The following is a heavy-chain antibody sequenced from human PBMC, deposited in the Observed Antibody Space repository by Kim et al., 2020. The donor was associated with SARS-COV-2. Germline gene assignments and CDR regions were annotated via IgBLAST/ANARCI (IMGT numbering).Heavy chain of an antibody. Sequence: YADSVKGRFTISRDNAKNSLYLQMNSLRAEDTAVYYCARTPGIAAAWGDPWGQGTLVTVSS. D-gene: IGHD6-13*01. V-gene: IGHV3-11*03. J-gene: IGHJ5*02. CDR3: ARTPGIAAAWGDP.